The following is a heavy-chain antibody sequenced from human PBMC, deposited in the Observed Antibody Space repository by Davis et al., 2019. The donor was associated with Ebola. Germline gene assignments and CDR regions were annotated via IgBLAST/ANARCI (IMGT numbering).Heavy chain of an antibody. Sequence: GGSLRLSCAASGFTFSSYGMHWVRQAPGKGLEWVAVISYDGINEYYTDSVKGRFTISRDNSKDTLYLQMNSLRADDTAIYYCAKDKLGWPRYGAGSYLDYWGQGTLVAVSS. J-gene: IGHJ4*02. V-gene: IGHV3-30*18. D-gene: IGHD3-10*01. CDR1: GFTFSSYG. CDR2: ISYDGINE. CDR3: AKDKLGWPRYGAGSYLDY.